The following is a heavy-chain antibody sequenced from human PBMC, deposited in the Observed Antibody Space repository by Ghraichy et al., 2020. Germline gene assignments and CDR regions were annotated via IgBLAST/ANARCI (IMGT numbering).Heavy chain of an antibody. CDR1: GGFITNGSSY. V-gene: IGHV4-31*03. Sequence: SETLSLTCTVSGGFITNGSSYWCWIRQHPGKGLEYLGYIYHSGSTYYNPSLMSRVKFSVDTSKNQFSLELTSVTAADTAVYYCARDSTYYYYYGVDVWGQGTTVTVSS. CDR3: ARDSTYYYYYGVDV. J-gene: IGHJ6*02. CDR2: IYHSGST.